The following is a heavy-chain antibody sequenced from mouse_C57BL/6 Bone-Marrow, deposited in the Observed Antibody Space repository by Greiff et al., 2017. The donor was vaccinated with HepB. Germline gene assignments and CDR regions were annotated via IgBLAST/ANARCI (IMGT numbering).Heavy chain of an antibody. CDR2: IYPGNSDT. CDR1: GYTFTSYW. J-gene: IGHJ3*01. CDR3: TRWNYYGSRAWFAY. Sequence: EVQLQQSGTVLARPGASVKMSCKTSGYTFTSYWMHWVKQRHGQGLEWIGAIYPGNSDTSYNQKFKGKAKLTAVTSASTAYMELSSLTNEDSAVYYCTRWNYYGSRAWFAYWGQGTLVTVSA. V-gene: IGHV1-5*01. D-gene: IGHD1-1*01.